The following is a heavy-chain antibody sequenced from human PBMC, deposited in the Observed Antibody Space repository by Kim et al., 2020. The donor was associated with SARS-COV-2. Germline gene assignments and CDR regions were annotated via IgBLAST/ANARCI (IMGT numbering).Heavy chain of an antibody. V-gene: IGHV3-74*01. CDR3: ASLSTGYVWDKFYY. D-gene: IGHD3-16*01. CDR2: VNSDGSST. CDR1: GFTFSSYW. Sequence: GGSLRLSCVASGFTFSSYWMHWVRQAPGKGLEWVSRVNSDGSSTSYADSVKGRFTISRDKARNTLYLQMNSLSAEDTAVYYCASLSTGYVWDKFYYWGQGTLFTVSS. J-gene: IGHJ4*02.